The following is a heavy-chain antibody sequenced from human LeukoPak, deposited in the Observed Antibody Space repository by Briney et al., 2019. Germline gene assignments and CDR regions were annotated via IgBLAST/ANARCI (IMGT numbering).Heavy chain of an antibody. CDR2: ISSSSSYI. Sequence: PGGSLRLSCAASGFTFSSYSMTWVRQAPGKGLEWVSSISSSSSYIYYADSVKGRFTISRDNAKNSLYLQMNSLRAEDTAVYYCARDRVYYDSSGSLSSHDYWGQGTLVTVSS. D-gene: IGHD3-22*01. V-gene: IGHV3-21*01. CDR1: GFTFSSYS. J-gene: IGHJ4*02. CDR3: ARDRVYYDSSGSLSSHDY.